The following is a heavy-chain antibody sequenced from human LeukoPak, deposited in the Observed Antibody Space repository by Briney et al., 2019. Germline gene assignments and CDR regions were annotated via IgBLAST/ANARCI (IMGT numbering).Heavy chain of an antibody. Sequence: GGSLRLSCAASGFTFSSYSMNWVRQARGKGLEWVSSISSSSTYIYYADSVKGRFTISRDNAKNSLYLQMNSLRAEDTAVYYCARDLGDFNDPWGQGTLVTVSS. J-gene: IGHJ5*02. V-gene: IGHV3-21*01. CDR1: GFTFSSYS. CDR3: ARDLGDFNDP. D-gene: IGHD1-26*01. CDR2: ISSSSTYI.